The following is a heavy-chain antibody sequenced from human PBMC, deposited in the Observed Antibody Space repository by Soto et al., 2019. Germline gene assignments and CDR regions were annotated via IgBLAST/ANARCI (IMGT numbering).Heavy chain of an antibody. CDR1: GFTFSSFD. Sequence: GGSLRLSCAASGFTFSSFDMHWVRQATGKGLEWVSGIGGAGDAYYPDSVKGRFTISRENAKNSLYLQMNSLRAGDTAVYYCVTGRPTHWYSWGQGTLVTVSS. V-gene: IGHV3-13*01. CDR3: VTGRPTHWYS. CDR2: IGGAGDA. J-gene: IGHJ5*02. D-gene: IGHD1-20*01.